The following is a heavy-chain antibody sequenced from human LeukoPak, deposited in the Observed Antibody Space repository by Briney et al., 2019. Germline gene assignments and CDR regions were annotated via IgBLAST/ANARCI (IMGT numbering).Heavy chain of an antibody. CDR3: VIGVGWQPDY. V-gene: IGHV4-59*01. Sequence: SETLSLTCTVSGPSISSFFCNCVRQPPGKGLEWIGYIHNSESTNYNPSLKSRVTISGDTSKNQFSLKLSSVTAADTAVYYCVIGVGWQPDYWGQGALVTVSS. CDR1: GPSISSFF. CDR2: IHNSEST. J-gene: IGHJ4*02. D-gene: IGHD5-24*01.